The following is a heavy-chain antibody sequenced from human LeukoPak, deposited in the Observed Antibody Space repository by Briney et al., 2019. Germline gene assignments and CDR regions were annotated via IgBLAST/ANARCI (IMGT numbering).Heavy chain of an antibody. J-gene: IGHJ4*02. CDR1: GFTLSSYG. CDR2: IRYDGSNK. Sequence: PGGPLRLSCAASGFTLSSYGMHWVRQAPGKGLEWVAFIRYDGSNKFYADSVKGRFTISRDNSKNTLYLQMNSLRAEDTAVYYCARRAGAYSHPYDYWGQGTLVTVSS. D-gene: IGHD4/OR15-4a*01. CDR3: ARRAGAYSHPYDY. V-gene: IGHV3-30*02.